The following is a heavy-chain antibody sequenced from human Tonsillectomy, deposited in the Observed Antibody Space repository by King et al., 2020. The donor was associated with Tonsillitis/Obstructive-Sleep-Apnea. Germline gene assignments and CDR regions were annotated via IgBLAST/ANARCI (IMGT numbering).Heavy chain of an antibody. V-gene: IGHV3-15*01. D-gene: IGHD2-2*01. CDR1: GFTFSNAW. Sequence: VQLVESGGGLVKPGGSLRLSCAASGFTFSNAWMSWVRQAPGKGLEWVGRIISKTDGGTTDYAAPVKGRFTISRDDSKNTLYLQMNSLKTEDTAVYYCPLCSSTSCYSYAFDIWGQGTMVTVSS. CDR3: PLCSSTSCYSYAFDI. J-gene: IGHJ3*02. CDR2: IISKTDGGTT.